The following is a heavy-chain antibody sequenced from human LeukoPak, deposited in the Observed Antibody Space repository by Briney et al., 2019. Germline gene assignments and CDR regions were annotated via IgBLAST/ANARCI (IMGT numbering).Heavy chain of an antibody. CDR1: GNSISYYY. Sequence: SEALSLTCTVPGNSISYYYRSWNRQPPGKGVGWIGCIYTSGSTNYNPSLKSRVAISIDTSKNQFSLKLTSVTAADTAVYYCARHGMSGSYTYWGQGTLVTVSS. J-gene: IGHJ4*02. CDR2: IYTSGST. V-gene: IGHV4-4*09. D-gene: IGHD1-26*01. CDR3: ARHGMSGSYTY.